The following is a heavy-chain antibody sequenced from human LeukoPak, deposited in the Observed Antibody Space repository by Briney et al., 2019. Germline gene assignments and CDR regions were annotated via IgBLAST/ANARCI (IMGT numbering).Heavy chain of an antibody. J-gene: IGHJ1*01. CDR3: ARSYYDNSGYYRH. D-gene: IGHD3-22*01. V-gene: IGHV3-21*01. CDR1: GFTFNLYT. CDR2: ITRSASPM. Sequence: KPGGSLRLSCVTSGFTFNLYTMNWVRQAPGKGLEWVSSITRSASPMHYADSVKGRFTISRDNARNSLYLQMNSLRDKDTAAYYCARSYYDNSGYYRHWGQGTLVSVSS.